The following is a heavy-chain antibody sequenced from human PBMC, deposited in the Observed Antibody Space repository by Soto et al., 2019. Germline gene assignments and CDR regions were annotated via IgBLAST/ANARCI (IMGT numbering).Heavy chain of an antibody. D-gene: IGHD7-27*01. CDR2: IYSAGSA. Sequence: PGGSLRLSCAASGFTVSSQRMSWVRQAPGKGLEWISVIYSAGSADFADSVKGRFTISRDNSKNTLYLQMSSLRAEDTAVYYCARHSKKTGDFDYYYGMDVWGQGTTVTVSS. CDR1: GFTVSSQR. V-gene: IGHV3-66*04. CDR3: ARHSKKTGDFDYYYGMDV. J-gene: IGHJ6*02.